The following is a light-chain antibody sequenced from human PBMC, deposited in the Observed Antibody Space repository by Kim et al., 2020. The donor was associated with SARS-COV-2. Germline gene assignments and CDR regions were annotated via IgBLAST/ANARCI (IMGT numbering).Light chain of an antibody. V-gene: IGLV1-40*01. CDR1: NSNIGADYD. CDR2: GNT. Sequence: QSVLTQPPSVSAAPGQGVTISCTGTNSNIGADYDVHWYQQLPGKAPRLLIYGNTNRPSGVPDRLSGSKSGTSAALAITGLQPEDEADYYCLSYDTILRGSVFGGGTKVTVL. CDR3: LSYDTILRGSV. J-gene: IGLJ3*02.